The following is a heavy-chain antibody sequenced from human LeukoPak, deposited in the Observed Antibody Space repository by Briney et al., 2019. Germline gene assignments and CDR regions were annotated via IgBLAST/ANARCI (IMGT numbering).Heavy chain of an antibody. CDR2: ISYDGSNK. D-gene: IGHD3-22*01. CDR1: GFTFSSYG. CDR3: AKVAYYDSSGYIGY. Sequence: GGSLRLSCAASGFTFSSYGMHWVRQAPGKGLEWVAVISYDGSNKYYADSVKGRFTISRDNSKNTLYLQMNSLRAEDTAVYYCAKVAYYDSSGYIGYWGQGTLVTVSS. V-gene: IGHV3-30*18. J-gene: IGHJ4*02.